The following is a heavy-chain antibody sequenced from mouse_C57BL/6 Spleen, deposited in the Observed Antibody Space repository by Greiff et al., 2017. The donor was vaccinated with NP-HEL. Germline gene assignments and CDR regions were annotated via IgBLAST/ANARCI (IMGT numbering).Heavy chain of an antibody. CDR2: SRNKANDYTT. CDR3: ARDAIYYGYFDY. D-gene: IGHD2-1*01. Sequence: EVKVVESGGGLVPSGRSLRLSCATSGFTFSDFYMEWVRQAPGKGLEWIAASRNKANDYTTEYSASVKGRFIVSRDTSQSILYLQMNALRAEDTAIYYCARDAIYYGYFDYWGQGTTLTVSS. J-gene: IGHJ2*01. V-gene: IGHV7-1*01. CDR1: GFTFSDFY.